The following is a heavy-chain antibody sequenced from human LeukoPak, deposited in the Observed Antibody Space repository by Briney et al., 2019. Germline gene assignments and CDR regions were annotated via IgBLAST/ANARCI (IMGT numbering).Heavy chain of an antibody. CDR2: IYSGGST. D-gene: IGHD6-13*01. J-gene: IGHJ4*02. Sequence: GGSLRLSCAASGFTVSSNYMSWVRQAPGKGLEWVSVIYSGGSTYYADSVKGRFTISRDNAKNSLYLQMNSLRAEDTAVYYCAGSGIDWSADDYWGQGTLVTVSS. V-gene: IGHV3-53*01. CDR1: GFTVSSNY. CDR3: AGSGIDWSADDY.